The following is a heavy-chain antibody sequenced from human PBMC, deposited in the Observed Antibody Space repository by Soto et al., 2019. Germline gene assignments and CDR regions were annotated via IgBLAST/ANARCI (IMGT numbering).Heavy chain of an antibody. D-gene: IGHD5-18*01. Sequence: EVQLLESGGGLVQPGGSLRLSCAASGFTFSSYAMSWVRQAPGKGLEWVSIATASGSSIYYADSVKGRFSISRDNSKNTLYLQMNSLRAEDTAVYYFAKSLYGYGLRPLYFDYWGQGTLVTVSS. CDR1: GFTFSSYA. J-gene: IGHJ4*02. V-gene: IGHV3-23*01. CDR2: ATASGSSI. CDR3: AKSLYGYGLRPLYFDY.